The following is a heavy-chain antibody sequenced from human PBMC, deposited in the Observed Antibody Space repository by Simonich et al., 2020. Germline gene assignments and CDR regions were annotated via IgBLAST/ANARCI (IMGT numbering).Heavy chain of an antibody. V-gene: IGHV3-21*01. J-gene: IGHJ3*02. Sequence: EVQLVESGGGLVKPGGSLRLSCAASGFTFSSYSMNWVRQAPGKGLELVSTISSSKRYIYYADSVKGRFTISRNNAKNSLYLQMNSRRAEDTAVYYCAREIEAGNAFDIWGQGTMVTVSS. CDR3: AREIEAGNAFDI. CDR1: GFTFSSYS. CDR2: ISSSKRYI.